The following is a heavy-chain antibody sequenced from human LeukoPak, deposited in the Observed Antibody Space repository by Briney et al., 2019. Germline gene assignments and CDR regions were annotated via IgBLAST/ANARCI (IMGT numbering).Heavy chain of an antibody. J-gene: IGHJ5*02. V-gene: IGHV1-8*01. CDR3: ARDPTFYYGSGSRGWLDP. CDR2: MNPNSGNT. Sequence: ASVKVSCKASGYTFTSYDINWVRQATGQGLEWMGWMNPNSGNTDYAQKFQGRVTMTRSTSISTAYMELSGLRSEDTAVYYCARDPTFYYGSGSRGWLDPWGQGTLVTVSS. D-gene: IGHD3-10*01. CDR1: GYTFTSYD.